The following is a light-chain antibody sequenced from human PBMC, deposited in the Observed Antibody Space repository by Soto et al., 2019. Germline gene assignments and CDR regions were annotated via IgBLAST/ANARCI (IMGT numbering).Light chain of an antibody. CDR1: KLGDKY. CDR3: QVWDRSTVV. Sequence: SYELTQPPSVSVSPGQTASITCSGDKLGDKYAYWYQQKPGQSPVLVIYQDSKRPSGIPERFSGSNSGNTATLTISGTQAMDEADYYCQVWDRSTVVFGGGTKVTVL. V-gene: IGLV3-1*01. CDR2: QDS. J-gene: IGLJ2*01.